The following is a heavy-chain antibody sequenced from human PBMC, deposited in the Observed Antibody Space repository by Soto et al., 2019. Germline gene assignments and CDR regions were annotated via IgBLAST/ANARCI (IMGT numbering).Heavy chain of an antibody. CDR3: AKDVKLRFLELSHEPGDYYYYGMDV. Sequence: GSLRLSCSASGFTFSSYGMHWVRQAPGKGLEWVAVISYDGSNKYYADSVKGRFTISRDNSKNTLYLQMNSLRAEDTAVYYCAKDVKLRFLELSHEPGDYYYYGMDVWGQGTTVTVSS. CDR2: ISYDGSNK. CDR1: GFTFSSYG. D-gene: IGHD3-3*01. J-gene: IGHJ6*02. V-gene: IGHV3-30*18.